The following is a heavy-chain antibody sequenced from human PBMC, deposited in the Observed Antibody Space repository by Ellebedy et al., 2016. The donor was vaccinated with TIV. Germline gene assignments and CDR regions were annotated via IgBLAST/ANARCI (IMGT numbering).Heavy chain of an antibody. CDR1: GFTFSSYA. V-gene: IGHV3-64D*06. CDR2: ISSNGGST. Sequence: GGSLRLSCSASGFTFSSYAMHWVRQAPGKGLEYVSAISSNGGSTYYADSVKGRFTISRDNSKNTLYLQMSSLRAEDTAVYYCARDLGYSSGWYVYWGQGTLVTVSS. D-gene: IGHD6-19*01. CDR3: ARDLGYSSGWYVY. J-gene: IGHJ4*02.